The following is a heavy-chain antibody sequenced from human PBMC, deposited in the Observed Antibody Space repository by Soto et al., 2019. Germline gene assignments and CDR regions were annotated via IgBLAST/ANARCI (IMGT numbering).Heavy chain of an antibody. Sequence: SETLSLTCTVSGGSISSYYWSWIRQPPGKGLEWIGYIYYSGSTNYNPSLKSRVTISVDTSKNQFSLKLSSVTAADTAVYYCASYDFWSGFSPGFGYWGQGTLVTVSS. J-gene: IGHJ4*02. CDR3: ASYDFWSGFSPGFGY. CDR2: IYYSGST. CDR1: GGSISSYY. D-gene: IGHD3-3*01. V-gene: IGHV4-59*08.